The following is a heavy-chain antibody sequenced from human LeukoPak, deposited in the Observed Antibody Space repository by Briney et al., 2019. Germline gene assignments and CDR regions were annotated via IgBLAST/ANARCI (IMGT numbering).Heavy chain of an antibody. CDR2: INPKRGDT. J-gene: IGHJ6*02. V-gene: IGHV1-2*02. CDR3: ARGYYGMDV. Sequence: ASVKVSCKASGYTLTDYWMHWVRQAPGQGLEWMGWINPKRGDTDYAQKFQGRVSMTRDTSISTAYMELSRLTSDDTAVYYCARGYYGMDVWGQGTTVTVSS. CDR1: GYTLTDYW.